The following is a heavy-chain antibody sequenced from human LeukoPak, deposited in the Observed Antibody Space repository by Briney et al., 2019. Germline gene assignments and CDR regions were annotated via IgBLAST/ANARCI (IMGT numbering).Heavy chain of an antibody. D-gene: IGHD1-26*01. V-gene: IGHV3-33*01. Sequence: PGGSLRLSCAASGFSFSTHGMHWVRQAPGKGLEWVAVIWYDRSNKYYADSVKGRFTISRDNSKDMLYLQMNSLRAEDTSVYYCARAVGPWDPWGQGTTVTVSS. CDR1: GFSFSTHG. J-gene: IGHJ6*02. CDR2: IWYDRSNK. CDR3: ARAVGPWDP.